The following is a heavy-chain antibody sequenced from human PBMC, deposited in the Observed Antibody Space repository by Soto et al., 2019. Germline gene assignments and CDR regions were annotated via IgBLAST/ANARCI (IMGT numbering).Heavy chain of an antibody. Sequence: ASVKVSCKASGYTFINFDISWVRQAAGQGPEWLGWMNPGSGKTGYASKFQGRVAMTRDASTGTSHLELSSLTSDDTAVYYCARMASFGTLNWFDPWGQGTQVTVSS. CDR2: MNPGSGKT. J-gene: IGHJ5*02. V-gene: IGHV1-8*02. D-gene: IGHD3-16*01. CDR1: GYTFINFD. CDR3: ARMASFGTLNWFDP.